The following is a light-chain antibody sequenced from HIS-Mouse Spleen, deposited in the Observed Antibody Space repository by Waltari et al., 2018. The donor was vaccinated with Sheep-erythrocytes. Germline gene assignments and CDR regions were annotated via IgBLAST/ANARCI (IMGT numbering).Light chain of an antibody. CDR3: QSYDSSLSGYVV. CDR1: RPNIGAGYD. CDR2: GNS. V-gene: IGLV1-40*01. J-gene: IGLJ2*01. Sequence: QSVLTQPPSVSGAPGQRVTISCTGSRPNIGAGYDVPLSQQLPGTAPKLLIYGNSNRPSGVPDRFSGSKSGTSASLAITGLQAEDEADYYCQSYDSSLSGYVVFGGGTKLTVL.